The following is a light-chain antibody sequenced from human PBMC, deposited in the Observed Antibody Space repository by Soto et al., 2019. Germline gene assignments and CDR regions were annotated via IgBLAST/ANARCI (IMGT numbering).Light chain of an antibody. J-gene: IGKJ2*01. CDR2: GAS. CDR3: QQYGSSPYT. Sequence: EIVLTQSPGTLSLSPGERATLCCRASQSVSSNYLVWYQQKPGQAPRLLIYGASSRATGIPDRFSGSGSGTDFTLTISRLEPEDFAVYYCQQYGSSPYTFGQGTKLEIK. V-gene: IGKV3-20*01. CDR1: QSVSSNY.